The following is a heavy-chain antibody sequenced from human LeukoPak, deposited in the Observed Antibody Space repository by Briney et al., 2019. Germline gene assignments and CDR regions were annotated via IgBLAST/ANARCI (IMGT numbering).Heavy chain of an antibody. Sequence: SGTLSLTCAVSGGSISSSNWWSWVRQPPGKGLEWIGEIYHSGSTNYNPSLKSRVTISVDKSKNQFSLKLSSVTAADTAVYYCASGTYYYGSGSYYNMLGYWGQGTLVTVSS. CDR2: IYHSGST. D-gene: IGHD3-10*01. CDR3: ASGTYYYGSGSYYNMLGY. J-gene: IGHJ4*02. V-gene: IGHV4-4*02. CDR1: GGSISSSNW.